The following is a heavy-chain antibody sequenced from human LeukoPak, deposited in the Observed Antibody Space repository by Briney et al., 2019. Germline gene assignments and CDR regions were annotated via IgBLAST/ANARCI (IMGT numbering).Heavy chain of an antibody. V-gene: IGHV3-21*01. CDR1: GFTFGDYA. CDR3: ARDRGGIAVAVFDY. Sequence: GGSLRLSCTDSGFTFGDYAMSWVRQAPGKGLEWVSSISSSSSYIYYADSVKGRFTISRDNAKNSLYLQMNSLRAEDTAVYYCARDRGGIAVAVFDYWGQGTLVTVSS. J-gene: IGHJ4*02. D-gene: IGHD6-19*01. CDR2: ISSSSSYI.